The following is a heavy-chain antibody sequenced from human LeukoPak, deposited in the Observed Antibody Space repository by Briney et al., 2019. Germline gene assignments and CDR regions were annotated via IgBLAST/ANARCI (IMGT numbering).Heavy chain of an antibody. Sequence: TSETLSLTCTVSGFSISSYYLSWIRQPAGKGLEWIGRIYTSGSTNYNPSLKSRVTISVDKSKNQFSPKLSSVTAADTAVYYCASLRDTTRSFDYWGQGTLVTVSS. CDR2: IYTSGST. CDR3: ASLRDTTRSFDY. J-gene: IGHJ4*02. CDR1: GFSISSYY. D-gene: IGHD5-24*01. V-gene: IGHV4-4*07.